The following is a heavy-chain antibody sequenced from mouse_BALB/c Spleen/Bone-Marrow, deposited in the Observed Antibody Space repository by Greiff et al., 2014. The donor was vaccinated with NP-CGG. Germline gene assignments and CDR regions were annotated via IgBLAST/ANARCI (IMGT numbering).Heavy chain of an antibody. V-gene: IGHV1-34*01. D-gene: IGHD1-1*01. Sequence: EVQRVESGPDLVKPGASVKISCKASGYSFTDYYMHWVKQSHGKSLEWIGRVNPNNGGTDYNQKFEGKAILTVDKSSSTAFMELRSLTSEDSAVYYCARGPTTVVAYYYTLNYWGQGTSVTVSS. J-gene: IGHJ4*01. CDR2: VNPNNGGT. CDR1: GYSFTDYY. CDR3: ARGPTTVVAYYYTLNY.